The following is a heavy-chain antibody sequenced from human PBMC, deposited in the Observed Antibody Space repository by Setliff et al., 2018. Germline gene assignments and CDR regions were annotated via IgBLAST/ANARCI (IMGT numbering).Heavy chain of an antibody. V-gene: IGHV1-18*01. CDR1: GYTFTSYG. Sequence: ASVKVSCKASGYTFTSYGISWVRQAPGQGLEWMGWISAYNGNTNYAQKLQGRVTMTTDTSTSTAYMELRSLRSDDTAVYYCARVHYETSTYSPTLFDHWGQGALVTVS. CDR2: ISAYNGNT. D-gene: IGHD3-22*01. CDR3: ARVHYETSTYSPTLFDH. J-gene: IGHJ4*02.